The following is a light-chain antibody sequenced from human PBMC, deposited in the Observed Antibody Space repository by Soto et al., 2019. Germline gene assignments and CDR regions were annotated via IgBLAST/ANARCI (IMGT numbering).Light chain of an antibody. CDR3: QQRDVWPAT. CDR2: EAS. J-gene: IGKJ1*01. CDR1: QSVRNN. Sequence: EIVMTQSPATLSVSPGERFTLSCRASQSVRNNLAWYQQKPGQAPRLLIYEASIRATGVPARFSGSGYGTEFTLIISSLQSEDFAVYYCQQRDVWPATFGQGTKVDIK. V-gene: IGKV3-15*01.